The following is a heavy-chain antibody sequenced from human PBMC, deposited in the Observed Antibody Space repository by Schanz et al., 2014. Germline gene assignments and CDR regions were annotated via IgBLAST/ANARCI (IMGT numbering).Heavy chain of an antibody. CDR1: GFTFSSFA. V-gene: IGHV3-66*01. CDR3: ARKTDSSGTGDY. J-gene: IGHJ4*02. Sequence: EVQLLESGGGLVQPGGSLRLSCEASGFTFSSFAMSWVRQAPGKGLEWVSLIYSGGDTNYAGSVKGRFTISRDGSKNTLYLQMNSLRAEDTAVYYCARKTDSSGTGDYWGQGTLVTVSS. CDR2: IYSGGDT. D-gene: IGHD6-19*01.